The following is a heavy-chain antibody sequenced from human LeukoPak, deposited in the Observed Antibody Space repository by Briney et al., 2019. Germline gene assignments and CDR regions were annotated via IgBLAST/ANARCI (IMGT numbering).Heavy chain of an antibody. CDR3: ARDAMASAGKAPLY. J-gene: IGHJ4*02. CDR1: GYTFSSYG. CDR2: ISAYNGNT. Sequence: GASVTVSCKASGYTFSSYGISWVRQAPGQGLEWMGWISAYNGNTNYAQKLQGRVTLTTDTSTSTAYMELRSLRSDDTAVYFCARDAMASAGKAPLYWGQGTLVTVSS. V-gene: IGHV1-18*01. D-gene: IGHD6-13*01.